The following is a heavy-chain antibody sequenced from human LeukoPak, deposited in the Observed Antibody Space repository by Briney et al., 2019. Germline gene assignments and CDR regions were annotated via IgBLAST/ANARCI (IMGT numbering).Heavy chain of an antibody. CDR1: GFTFSSYA. CDR2: ISGSGGST. CDR3: AKPLGNSVVVTAAPLGY. Sequence: PGGSLRLSCAASGFTFSSYAMSWVRQAPGKGLEWVSAISGSGGSTYYADSVKGRFTISRDNSKNTLYPQMNSLRAEDTAVYYCAKPLGNSVVVTAAPLGYWGPGTLVTVSS. D-gene: IGHD2-2*01. J-gene: IGHJ4*02. V-gene: IGHV3-23*01.